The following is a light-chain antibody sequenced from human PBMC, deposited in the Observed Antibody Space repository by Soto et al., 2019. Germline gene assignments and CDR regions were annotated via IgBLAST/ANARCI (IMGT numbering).Light chain of an antibody. CDR1: SSNIGTNT. Sequence: QSVLTQPPSASGTPGQGVTISCSGSSSNIGTNTVNWYKQLPGTAPKLLIYSNGLRPSGVPDRFSGSKTGTSASLAISGLQSEDEADYYCEAWDDSRYGAVFGGGTKVTVL. V-gene: IGLV1-44*01. J-gene: IGLJ2*01. CDR3: EAWDDSRYGAV. CDR2: SNG.